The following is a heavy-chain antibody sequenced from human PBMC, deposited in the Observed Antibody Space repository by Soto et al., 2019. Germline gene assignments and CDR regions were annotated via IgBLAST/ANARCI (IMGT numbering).Heavy chain of an antibody. CDR1: GDTFSGYA. D-gene: IGHD1-1*01. J-gene: IGHJ1*01. CDR3: ARDPRSITGTTSSEDFQH. V-gene: IGHV1-69*01. CDR2: IIPIFGIT. Sequence: QAQLMQSGAVVKEPGSSVKVSCKASGDTFSGYAISWVRQAPWQGLEWLGGIIPIFGITNYAKTFQNRLTIAADESSATVYMDLRSLTSEDSAIYYCARDPRSITGTTSSEDFQHWGQGTLVSVS.